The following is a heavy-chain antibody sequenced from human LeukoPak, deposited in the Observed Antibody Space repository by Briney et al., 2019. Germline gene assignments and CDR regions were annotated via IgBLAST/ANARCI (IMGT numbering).Heavy chain of an antibody. D-gene: IGHD1-26*01. Sequence: PSETLSLTCTVSGGSVSSGGYYWSWIRPPPGKGLEWIAYIYYSGSTNYNPSLKSRVTISVDTSKNQFSLKLSSVTAADTAVYYCAREGRSGSYEYWGQGTLITVSS. V-gene: IGHV4-61*08. CDR3: AREGRSGSYEY. J-gene: IGHJ4*02. CDR1: GGSVSSGGYY. CDR2: IYYSGST.